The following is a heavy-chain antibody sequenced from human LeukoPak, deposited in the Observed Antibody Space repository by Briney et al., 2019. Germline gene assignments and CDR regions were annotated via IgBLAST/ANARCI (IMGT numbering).Heavy chain of an antibody. CDR3: ASGGRRTTVTTFDY. D-gene: IGHD4-17*01. J-gene: IGHJ4*02. V-gene: IGHV4-59*08. Sequence: SETLSLTCTVSGGSISSYYWSWIRQPPGKGLEWIGYIYYSGGTNYNPSLKSRVTISVDTSKNQFSLKLSSVTAADTAVYYCASGGRRTTVTTFDYWGQGTLVTVSS. CDR1: GGSISSYY. CDR2: IYYSGGT.